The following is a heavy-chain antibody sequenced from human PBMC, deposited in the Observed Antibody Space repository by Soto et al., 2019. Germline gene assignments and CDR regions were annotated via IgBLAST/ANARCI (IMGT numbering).Heavy chain of an antibody. CDR2: IYYSGST. V-gene: IGHV4-59*01. D-gene: IGHD6-13*01. CDR1: GGSISSYY. CDR3: VLFSSSWRNNDY. Sequence: SETLSLTCTVSGGSISSYYWSWIRQPPGKGLEWIGYIYYSGSTNYNPSLKSRVTISVDTSKNQFSLKLSSVTAADTAVYYCVLFSSSWRNNDYWGQGTLVTVSS. J-gene: IGHJ4*02.